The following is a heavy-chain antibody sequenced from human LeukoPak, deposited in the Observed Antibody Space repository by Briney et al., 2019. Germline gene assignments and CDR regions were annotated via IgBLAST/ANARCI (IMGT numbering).Heavy chain of an antibody. CDR3: AREKYYDYVWGTYYFDY. Sequence: GGSLRLSCAASGFTFSSYGMSWVRQAPGKGLEWVSAISGSGGSTYYADSVKGRFTISRDNSKNTLYLQMNSLRAEDTAVYYCAREKYYDYVWGTYYFDYWGQGTLVTVSS. V-gene: IGHV3-23*01. CDR2: ISGSGGST. CDR1: GFTFSSYG. D-gene: IGHD3-16*01. J-gene: IGHJ4*02.